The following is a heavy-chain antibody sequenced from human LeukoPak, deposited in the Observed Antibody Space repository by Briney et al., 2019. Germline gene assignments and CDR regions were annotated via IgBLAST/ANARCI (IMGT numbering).Heavy chain of an antibody. V-gene: IGHV1-46*01. CDR1: GYTFANYY. J-gene: IGHJ6*02. CDR2: ISPTGDSI. CDR3: ARWNRVVVKPYYYYGMDV. D-gene: IGHD3-22*01. Sequence: ASVKVSCKASGYTFANYYIHWVRQAPGQGLEWMGKISPTGDSISYAQRFRDRVTMTTDTSTITVYMELSNLRSEDTSVYYCARWNRVVVKPYYYYGMDVWGQGTRSPSP.